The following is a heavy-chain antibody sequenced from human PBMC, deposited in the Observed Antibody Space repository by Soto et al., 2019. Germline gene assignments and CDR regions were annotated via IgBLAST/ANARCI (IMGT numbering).Heavy chain of an antibody. Sequence: SETLSLTCTVSGASVSDYYWTWIRQPEGKGLEWIGNIHNGGTANYNPSLRRRVTISVDTSKNQFSLSLRPVTAADTAVYYCARDDSGGCGSYYYYGMDVWGQGTTVTLSS. CDR3: ARDDSGGCGSYYYYGMDV. V-gene: IGHV4-59*02. D-gene: IGHD2-8*01. CDR1: GASVSDYY. J-gene: IGHJ6*02. CDR2: IHNGGTA.